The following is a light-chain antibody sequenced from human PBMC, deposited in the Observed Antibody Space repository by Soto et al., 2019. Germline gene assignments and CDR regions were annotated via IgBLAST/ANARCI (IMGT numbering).Light chain of an antibody. J-gene: IGKJ4*01. CDR1: QSISRY. CDR2: AAS. Sequence: DIQMTQSPSPLSASVGDRVTVTCRASQSISRYLNWYQQKPGNAPKLLIYAASNLQSGVHSRFSGSGSGTDFTLTISSLHPEDFATYFCQQSHPPPLTFGGGTKVEIK. V-gene: IGKV1-39*01. CDR3: QQSHPPPLT.